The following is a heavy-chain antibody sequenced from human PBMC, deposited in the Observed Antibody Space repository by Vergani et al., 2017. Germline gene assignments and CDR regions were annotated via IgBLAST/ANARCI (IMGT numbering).Heavy chain of an antibody. D-gene: IGHD3-10*01. CDR1: GGSISSSSYY. J-gene: IGHJ4*02. CDR3: ARGVTMVRGEPYYFDY. CDR2: IYYSGRT. Sequence: QLQLQESGPGLVKPSETLSLTCTVSGGSISSSSYYWGWIRQPPGKGLEWIGYIYYSGRTYYNPSLKSRVTISVDTSKNQFSLKLSSVTAADTAVYYCARGVTMVRGEPYYFDYWGQGTLVTVSS. V-gene: IGHV4-39*07.